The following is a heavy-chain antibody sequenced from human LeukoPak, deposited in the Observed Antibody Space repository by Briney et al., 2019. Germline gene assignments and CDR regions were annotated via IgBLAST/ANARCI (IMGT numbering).Heavy chain of an antibody. V-gene: IGHV5-10-1*01. CDR3: ARRPKYCSGGSCYSGYFDY. CDR2: IDPSDSYT. Sequence: GESLKISCKGSGYSFTSYWISWVRQMPVKGLEWMGRIDPSDSYTNYSPSFQGHVTISADKSISTAYLQWSSLKASDTAMYYCARRPKYCSGGSCYSGYFDYWGQGTLVTVSS. CDR1: GYSFTSYW. J-gene: IGHJ4*02. D-gene: IGHD2-15*01.